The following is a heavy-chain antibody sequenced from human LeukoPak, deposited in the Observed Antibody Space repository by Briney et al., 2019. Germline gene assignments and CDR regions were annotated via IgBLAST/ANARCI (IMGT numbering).Heavy chain of an antibody. CDR3: ARAHRGTHFDY. CDR1: GFTFSSYE. V-gene: IGHV3-48*03. Sequence: PGGSLRLSCAASGFTFSSYEMNWVRQAPGKGLEWVSYISSSGSTMYYADSVKGRFTISRDNAKNSLYLQMNSLRAEVTAVYYCARAHRGTHFDYWGQGTLVTVSS. D-gene: IGHD3-16*01. J-gene: IGHJ4*02. CDR2: ISSSGSTM.